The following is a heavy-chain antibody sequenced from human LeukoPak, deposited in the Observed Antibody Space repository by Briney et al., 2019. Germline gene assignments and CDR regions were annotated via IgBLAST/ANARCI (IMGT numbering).Heavy chain of an antibody. Sequence: GGSLRLSCAASGFTFSSYSMNWVRQAPGKGLEWVSSISSSSSYIYYADSVKGRFTISRDNAKNSLYLQMNRLRAEDTAVYYCARVGIVVVPAAHRWFDPWGQGTLVTVSS. CDR3: ARVGIVVVPAAHRWFDP. D-gene: IGHD2-2*01. J-gene: IGHJ5*02. V-gene: IGHV3-21*01. CDR1: GFTFSSYS. CDR2: ISSSSSYI.